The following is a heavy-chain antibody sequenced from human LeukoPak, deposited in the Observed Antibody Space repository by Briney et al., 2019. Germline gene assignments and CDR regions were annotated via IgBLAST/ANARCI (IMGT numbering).Heavy chain of an antibody. CDR2: ISSSRSYI. V-gene: IGHV3-21*01. CDR1: GFTFSSYS. D-gene: IGHD3-10*01. Sequence: GQSLRLAWAASGFTFSSYSMNWVRQAPGKGLEWVSSISSSRSYIYYADSLKGRFTISRDNAKNSLYLQMNSLRAKATAVSYCAWTYGSVPFDYWGQGTLVTVSS. CDR3: AWTYGSVPFDY. J-gene: IGHJ4*02.